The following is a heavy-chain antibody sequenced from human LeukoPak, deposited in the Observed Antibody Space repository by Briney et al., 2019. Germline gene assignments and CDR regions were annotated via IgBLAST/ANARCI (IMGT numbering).Heavy chain of an antibody. V-gene: IGHV4-34*01. CDR1: GGSFSGYY. J-gene: IGHJ5*02. CDR2: INHSGST. Sequence: SETLSLTCAVYGGSFSGYYWSWIRQPPGKGLEWIGEINHSGSTNYNPSLKSRVTISVDTSKNQFSPKLSSVTAADTAVYYCARKPTASVKFYDFWSGYSHNWFDPWGQGTLVTVSS. D-gene: IGHD3-3*01. CDR3: ARKPTASVKFYDFWSGYSHNWFDP.